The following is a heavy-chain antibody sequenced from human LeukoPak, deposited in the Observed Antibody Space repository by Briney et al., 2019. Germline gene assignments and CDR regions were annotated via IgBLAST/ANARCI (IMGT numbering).Heavy chain of an antibody. J-gene: IGHJ4*02. CDR1: GGSISSYY. CDR3: ARARYNSSWACDY. CDR2: IYYSGST. V-gene: IGHV4-59*01. D-gene: IGHD6-13*01. Sequence: PSETLSLTCTVSGGSISSYYWSWIRQPPGKGLEWIGYIYYSGSTNYNPSLKGRVTISVDTSKNQFSLKLSSVTAANTAVYYCARARYNSSWACDYWGQGTLVTVSS.